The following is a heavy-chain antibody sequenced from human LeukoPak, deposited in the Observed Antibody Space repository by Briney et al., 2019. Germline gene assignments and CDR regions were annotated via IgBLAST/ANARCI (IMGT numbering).Heavy chain of an antibody. J-gene: IGHJ6*02. Sequence: SETLSLTCAVYGGSFSGYYWSWIRQPPGKGLEWIGEINHNGSTNYNPSLKSRVTISVDTSKNQFSLKLSSVTAADTAVYYCARGGVRYYYYGMDVWGQGTTVTVSS. CDR1: GGSFSGYY. V-gene: IGHV4-34*01. CDR3: ARGGVRYYYYGMDV. CDR2: INHNGST.